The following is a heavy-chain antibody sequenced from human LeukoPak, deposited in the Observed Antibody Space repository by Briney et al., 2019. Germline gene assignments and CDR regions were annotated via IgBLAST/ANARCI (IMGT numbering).Heavy chain of an antibody. CDR1: GYTFTGYY. J-gene: IGHJ6*03. Sequence: GSVKVSCKASGYTFTGYYMHWVRQATGKGVEGMGWINPNSGGTNYAQKFQGRVTMTRDTSISTAYMELSRLRSDETAVYYCARDLQFGSSPYYYYYYMDVWGKGTTVTVSS. CDR2: INPNSGGT. V-gene: IGHV1-2*02. D-gene: IGHD6-6*01. CDR3: ARDLQFGSSPYYYYYYMDV.